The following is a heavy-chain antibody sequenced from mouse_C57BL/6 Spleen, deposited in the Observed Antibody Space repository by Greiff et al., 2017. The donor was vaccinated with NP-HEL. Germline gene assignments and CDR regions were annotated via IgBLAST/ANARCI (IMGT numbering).Heavy chain of an antibody. J-gene: IGHJ3*01. D-gene: IGHD2-4*01. CDR3: TRDNDDYDGAWFAY. CDR1: GFTFSSYA. V-gene: IGHV5-9-1*02. CDR2: ISSGGDYI. Sequence: EVMLVESGEGLVKPGGSLKLSCAASGFTFSSYAMSWVRQTPEKRLEWVAYISSGGDYIYYADTVKGRFTISRDNARNTLYLQMSSLKSEDTAMYYCTRDNDDYDGAWFAYWGQVTLVTVSA.